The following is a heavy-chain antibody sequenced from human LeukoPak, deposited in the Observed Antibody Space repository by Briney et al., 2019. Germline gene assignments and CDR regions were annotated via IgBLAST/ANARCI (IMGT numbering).Heavy chain of an antibody. V-gene: IGHV1-18*01. D-gene: IGHD2-15*01. Sequence: ASVKVSCKASGYTFTSYGISWVRQAPGQGLEWMGWISAYNGKTNYAQKLQGRVTMTTDTSTSTAYMELRSLRPDDTAVYYCARDLGYCSGGSCYSESWFDPWGQGTLVTVSS. J-gene: IGHJ5*02. CDR3: ARDLGYCSGGSCYSESWFDP. CDR2: ISAYNGKT. CDR1: GYTFTSYG.